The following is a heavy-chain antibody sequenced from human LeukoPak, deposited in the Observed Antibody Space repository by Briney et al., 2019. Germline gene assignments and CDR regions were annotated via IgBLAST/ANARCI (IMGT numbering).Heavy chain of an antibody. CDR1: GFTFSSYA. V-gene: IGHV3-23*01. J-gene: IGHJ5*02. CDR3: AKDSIMITFGGVIAENWFDP. Sequence: GGSLRLSCAASGFTFSSYAMSWVRQAPGKGLEWASAISGSGGSTYYADSVKGRFTISRDNSKNTLYLQMNSLRAEDTAVYYCAKDSIMITFGGVIAENWFDPWGQGTLVTVSS. CDR2: ISGSGGST. D-gene: IGHD3-16*02.